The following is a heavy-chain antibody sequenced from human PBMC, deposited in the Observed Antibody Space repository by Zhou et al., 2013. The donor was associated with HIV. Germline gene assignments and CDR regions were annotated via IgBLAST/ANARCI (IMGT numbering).Heavy chain of an antibody. CDR2: INSKSGGT. Sequence: QVQLVQSGAEVKKPGASVKVSCKASGYLFSDSHMHWVRQAPGQGPEWMGWINSKSGGTRFAQKFQGRVTLTRDTSISTAYMELSRLTSDDTAVYYCARGPQTGAFAYFSYGMDVWGHGDRGPPSR. V-gene: IGHV1-2*02. J-gene: IGHJ6*02. CDR3: ARGPQTGAFAYFSYGMDV. D-gene: IGHD7-27*01. CDR1: GYLFSDSH.